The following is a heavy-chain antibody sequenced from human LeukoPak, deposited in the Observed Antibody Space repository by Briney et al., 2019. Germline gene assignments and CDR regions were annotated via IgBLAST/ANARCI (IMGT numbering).Heavy chain of an antibody. CDR2: ISGSGGST. Sequence: PGGSLRLSCAASGFTFSSYAMSWVRQAPGKGLEWVSAISGSGGSTYYADSAKGRFTISRDNSKNTLYLQMNSLRAEDTAVYYCAKVEEGCSYGPRGSYWGQGTLVTVSS. V-gene: IGHV3-23*01. D-gene: IGHD5-18*01. CDR3: AKVEEGCSYGPRGSY. CDR1: GFTFSSYA. J-gene: IGHJ4*02.